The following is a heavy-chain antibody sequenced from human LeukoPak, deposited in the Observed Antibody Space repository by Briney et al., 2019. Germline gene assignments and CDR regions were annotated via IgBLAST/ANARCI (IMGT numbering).Heavy chain of an antibody. D-gene: IGHD3-3*01. Sequence: SETLSLTCAVYGGSFSGYYWSWIRQPPGKGLEWIGEINHSGSTNYNPSRKSRVTISVDTSKNQFSLKLSSVTAADMAVYYCARGAIFGVVILSYAFDIWGQGTMVTVSS. CDR2: INHSGST. CDR1: GGSFSGYY. V-gene: IGHV4-34*01. CDR3: ARGAIFGVVILSYAFDI. J-gene: IGHJ3*02.